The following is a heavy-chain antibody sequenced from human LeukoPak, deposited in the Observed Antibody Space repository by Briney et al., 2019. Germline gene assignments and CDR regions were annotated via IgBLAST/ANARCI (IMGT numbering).Heavy chain of an antibody. V-gene: IGHV1-2*02. CDR1: GYTFTGYY. CDR2: INPNSGGT. D-gene: IGHD2-2*01. J-gene: IGHJ3*02. CDR3: ARSDCSSTSCSDAFDI. Sequence: ASVKVSCKASGYTFTGYYMHWVRQAPGQGLEWMGWINPNSGGTNYAQKFQGRVTMTRDTSISTAYMELRRLRSDDTAVYYCARSDCSSTSCSDAFDIWGQGTMVTVSS.